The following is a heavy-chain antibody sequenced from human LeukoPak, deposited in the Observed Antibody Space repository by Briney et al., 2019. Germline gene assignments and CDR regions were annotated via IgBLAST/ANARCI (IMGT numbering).Heavy chain of an antibody. CDR1: GFTFDDYA. CDR2: ISWNSDSI. J-gene: IGHJ4*02. Sequence: GGSLRLSCAASGFTFDDYAMHWVRQAPGKGLEWVSGISWNSDSIGYADSVKGRFTISRDNAKNSLYLQMNSLRAEDTALYYCAKDRSALGYSYGYFDYWGQGTLVTVSS. CDR3: AKDRSALGYSYGYFDY. V-gene: IGHV3-9*01. D-gene: IGHD5-18*01.